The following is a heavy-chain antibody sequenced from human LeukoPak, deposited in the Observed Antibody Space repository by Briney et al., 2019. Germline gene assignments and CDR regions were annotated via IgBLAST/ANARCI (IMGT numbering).Heavy chain of an antibody. J-gene: IGHJ4*02. V-gene: IGHV3-23*01. CDR3: ARYCSGGRCYSGLDY. Sequence: PGGSLRLSCAASGFTFSSYGMHWVRQAPGKGLEWVSAITGSTYYADSVKGRFTISRDNSKNTLHLQMKSLRAEDTAIYYCARYCSGGRCYSGLDYWGQGTLVTVSS. D-gene: IGHD2-15*01. CDR2: ITGST. CDR1: GFTFSSYG.